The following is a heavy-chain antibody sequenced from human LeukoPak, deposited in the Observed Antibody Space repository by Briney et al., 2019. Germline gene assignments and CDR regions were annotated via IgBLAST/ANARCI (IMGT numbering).Heavy chain of an antibody. CDR3: ARGFRGDNFDY. J-gene: IGHJ4*02. CDR2: IYYSGRT. CDR1: YGSISDISYY. V-gene: IGHV4-39*07. Sequence: PSETLSLTCTVSYGSISDISYYWGWIRQPPGKGLEWIGSIYYSGRTYYNSSLKSRVTISVDTSKNQFSLKVTSVTAADTAVYYCARGFRGDNFDYWGQGTLVTVSS. D-gene: IGHD7-27*01.